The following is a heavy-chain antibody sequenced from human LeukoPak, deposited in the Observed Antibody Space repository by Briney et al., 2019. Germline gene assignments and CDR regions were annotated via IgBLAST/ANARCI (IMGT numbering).Heavy chain of an antibody. CDR1: GYTFTSYG. Sequence: ASVKVSCKASGYTFTSYGISWVRQASGQGLEWMGWISAYNGNTNYAQKLQGRVTMTTDTSTSTAYMELRSLRSDDTAVYYCARGRRFLEWLLFGYFDYWGQGTLVTVSS. CDR3: ARGRRFLEWLLFGYFDY. J-gene: IGHJ4*02. CDR2: ISAYNGNT. V-gene: IGHV1-18*01. D-gene: IGHD3-3*01.